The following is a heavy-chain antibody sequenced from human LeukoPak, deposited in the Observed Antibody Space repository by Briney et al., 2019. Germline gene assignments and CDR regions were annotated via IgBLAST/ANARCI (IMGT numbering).Heavy chain of an antibody. CDR2: MTSSSHS. D-gene: IGHD3-3*01. V-gene: IGHV3-21*01. CDR3: ARDLDFWSGYKDY. CDR1: GFTFSSYR. Sequence: KPGGSLRLSCAASGFTFSSYRMNWVRQAPGKGLEWVSSMTSSSHSYYADSVKGRFTISRDNAKNSLFLQMNSLRAEDTAVYYCARDLDFWSGYKDYWGQGTLVTVSS. J-gene: IGHJ4*02.